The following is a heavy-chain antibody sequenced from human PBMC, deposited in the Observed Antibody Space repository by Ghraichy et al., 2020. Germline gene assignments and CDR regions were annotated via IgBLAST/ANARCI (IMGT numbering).Heavy chain of an antibody. CDR3: ARDFRLGTAWYVYY. V-gene: IGHV6-1*01. Sequence: SQTLSLTCALSGDSVSSNSAAWNWIRQSPSRGLEWLGRTYYRSKWYNDYAITVKSRITINPDTSKNQFSLQLNSVTPEDTAVYYCARDFRLGTAWYVYYWGPVTLVTVSS. J-gene: IGHJ4*02. CDR2: TYYRSKWYN. D-gene: IGHD1-14*01. CDR1: GDSVSSNSAA.